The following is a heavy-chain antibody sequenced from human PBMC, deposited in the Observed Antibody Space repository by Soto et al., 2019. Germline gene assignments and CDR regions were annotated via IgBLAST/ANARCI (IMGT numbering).Heavy chain of an antibody. CDR1: GFTFSSYA. J-gene: IGHJ4*02. CDR3: ANEGGSYRGGSFDY. V-gene: IGHV3-23*01. D-gene: IGHD3-16*02. CDR2: ISGRGGNT. Sequence: EVQLLESGGGLVQPGGSLRLSCAASGFTFSSYAMSWVRQAPGKGLEWVSAISGRGGNTYYADSVKGRFTISRANSKNTLYLHMNSLRAEDPAVYYCANEGGSYRGGSFDYWGQGTLVTVSS.